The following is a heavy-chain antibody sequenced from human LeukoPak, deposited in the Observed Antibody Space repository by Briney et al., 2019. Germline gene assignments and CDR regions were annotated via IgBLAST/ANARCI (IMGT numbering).Heavy chain of an antibody. Sequence: GGSLRLSCAASGFTFSSYGMHWVRQAPGKGLEWVAVISYDGSNKYYADSVKGRFTISRDNSKNTLYLQMNSLRAEDTAVYYCARDGPTVTTLSGFDYWGQGTLVTVSS. CDR1: GFTFSSYG. CDR2: ISYDGSNK. V-gene: IGHV3-30*03. D-gene: IGHD4-17*01. CDR3: ARDGPTVTTLSGFDY. J-gene: IGHJ4*02.